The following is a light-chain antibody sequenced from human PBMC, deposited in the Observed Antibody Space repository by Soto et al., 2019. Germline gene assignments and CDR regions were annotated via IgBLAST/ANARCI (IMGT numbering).Light chain of an antibody. J-gene: IGLJ1*01. V-gene: IGLV2-8*01. Sequence: QSALTQPPSASGSPGQSVTLSCTGTSSDVGGYNYVSWYQQHPVKAPKLMIYEVSKRPSGVPDRCSGSKSDNTASLTVSGLQDEDEGDYYCSSYTSSSTHVFGSGTKLTVL. CDR1: SSDVGGYNY. CDR3: SSYTSSSTHV. CDR2: EVS.